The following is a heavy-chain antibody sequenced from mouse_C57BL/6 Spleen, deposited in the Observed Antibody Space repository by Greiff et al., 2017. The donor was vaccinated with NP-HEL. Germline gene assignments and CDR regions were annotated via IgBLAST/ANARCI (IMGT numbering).Heavy chain of an antibody. D-gene: IGHD1-1*01. CDR2: IYPGSGST. Sequence: VQLQQPGAELVKPGASVKMSCKASGYTFTSYWITWVKQRPGQGLEWIGDIYPGSGSTNYNEKFKSKATLTVDTSSSTAYMQLSSLTSEDSAVYDCARATTVVATKAWFAYWGQGTLVTVSA. CDR3: ARATTVVATKAWFAY. J-gene: IGHJ3*01. V-gene: IGHV1-55*01. CDR1: GYTFTSYW.